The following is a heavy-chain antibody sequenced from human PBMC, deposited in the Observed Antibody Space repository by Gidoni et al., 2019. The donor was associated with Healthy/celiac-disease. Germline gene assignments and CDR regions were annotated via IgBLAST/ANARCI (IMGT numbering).Heavy chain of an antibody. CDR2: ISAYNGNT. Sequence: QVQLVQSGAEVKKPGASVKVSCKASGYTFTSYGISGVRQAPGQGLEWMGWISAYNGNTNYAQKLQGRVTMTTDTSTSTAYMELRSLRSDDTAVYYCARGHCTGGVCYKGYYYFDYWGQGTLVTVSS. J-gene: IGHJ4*02. CDR3: ARGHCTGGVCYKGYYYFDY. D-gene: IGHD2-8*02. V-gene: IGHV1-18*01. CDR1: GYTFTSYG.